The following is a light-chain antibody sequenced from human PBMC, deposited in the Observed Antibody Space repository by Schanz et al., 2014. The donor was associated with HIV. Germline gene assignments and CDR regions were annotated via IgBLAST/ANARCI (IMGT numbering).Light chain of an antibody. Sequence: DIQMTQSPSSLSASVGDRVTITCQASQDIDNYLNWYQQKPGNAPKLLIYGASKLETGVPSRFSGSGSGTEFTLTISSLQPDDFATYYCQQYKTYSWTFGQGTKVEI. CDR3: QQYKTYSWT. J-gene: IGKJ1*01. V-gene: IGKV1-33*01. CDR2: GAS. CDR1: QDIDNY.